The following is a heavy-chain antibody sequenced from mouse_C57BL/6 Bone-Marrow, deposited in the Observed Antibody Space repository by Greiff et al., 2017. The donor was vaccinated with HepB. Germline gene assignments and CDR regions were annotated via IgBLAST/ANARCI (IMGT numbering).Heavy chain of an antibody. Sequence: DVQLVESGGGLVKPGGSLKLSCAASGFTFSSYAMSWVRQTPEKRLEWVATISDGGSYTYYPDNVKGRFTISRDNAKNNLYLQMSHLKSEDTAMYYCARDRWLPYAMDYWGQGTSVTVSS. CDR1: GFTFSSYA. CDR2: ISDGGSYT. V-gene: IGHV5-4*01. D-gene: IGHD2-3*01. J-gene: IGHJ4*01. CDR3: ARDRWLPYAMDY.